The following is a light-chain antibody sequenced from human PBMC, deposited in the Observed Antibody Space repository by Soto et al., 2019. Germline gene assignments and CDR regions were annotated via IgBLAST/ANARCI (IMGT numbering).Light chain of an antibody. J-gene: IGKJ1*01. CDR3: QQYSSFPRT. CDR1: QSVSSN. Sequence: ETVMTQSPVTLSVSPWDTATLSCMASQSVSSNLAWYQQKPGQAPRLLIYGASSRATGIPDRFGGSGSGTDFTLTISRLEPDDFAVYYCQQYSSFPRTFGQGTKVDIK. V-gene: IGKV3-20*01. CDR2: GAS.